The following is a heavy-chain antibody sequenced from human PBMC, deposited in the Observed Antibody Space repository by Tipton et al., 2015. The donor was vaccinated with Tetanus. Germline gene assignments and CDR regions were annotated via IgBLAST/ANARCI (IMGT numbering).Heavy chain of an antibody. V-gene: IGHV4-61*08. CDR3: VRGRGLGAYSYGFEY. D-gene: IGHD5-18*01. CDR1: GASLRGGDYH. CDR2: ISGSGTS. J-gene: IGHJ4*02. Sequence: TLSLTCTVSGASLRGGDYHWSRIRQPPGKGLEWLAYISGSGTSNSNYYLKSRITMTHDTSRNQFSLKLTSVTAADTAVYYCVRGRGLGAYSYGFEYWGQGALVTVSS.